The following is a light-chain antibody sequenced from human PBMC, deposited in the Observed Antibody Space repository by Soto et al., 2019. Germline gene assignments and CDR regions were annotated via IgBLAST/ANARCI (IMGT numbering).Light chain of an antibody. J-gene: IGLJ1*01. Sequence: QSVLTQPPSVSGAPGQGVTISCTGSSSNIGAGYDVHWYQQLPGTAPKLLIYGNSNRPSGVPDRLSGSKSGTSASLAITGLQAEDEADYYCQSYDSSLSGSGVCGTGTKVTVL. CDR1: SSNIGAGYD. V-gene: IGLV1-40*01. CDR3: QSYDSSLSGSGV. CDR2: GNS.